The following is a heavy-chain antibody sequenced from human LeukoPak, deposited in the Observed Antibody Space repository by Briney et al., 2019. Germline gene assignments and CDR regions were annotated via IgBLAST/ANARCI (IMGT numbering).Heavy chain of an antibody. J-gene: IGHJ6*04. CDR3: AELGITMIGGV. V-gene: IGHV3-7*01. Sequence: PGGSLRLSCEASGFTFSSYWMSWVRQAPGKGLEWVASIKQDGSDTYYVDSVKGRFTISRDYAKNSLYLQMNSLRAEDTAVYYCAELGITMIGGVWGKGTTVTISS. CDR1: GFTFSSYW. D-gene: IGHD3-10*02. CDR2: IKQDGSDT.